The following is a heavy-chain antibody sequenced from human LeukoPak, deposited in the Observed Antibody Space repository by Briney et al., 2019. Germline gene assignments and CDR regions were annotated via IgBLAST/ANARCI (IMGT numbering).Heavy chain of an antibody. J-gene: IGHJ6*02. Sequence: SETLSLTCAVYGGSFSGYYWSWIRQPPGKRLEWIGEINHSGSTNYNPSLKSRVTISVDTSKNQFSLKLSSVTAADTAVYYCARGAIFGVVIWPMDVWGQGTTVTVSS. CDR1: GGSFSGYY. CDR3: ARGAIFGVVIWPMDV. D-gene: IGHD3-3*01. CDR2: INHSGST. V-gene: IGHV4-34*01.